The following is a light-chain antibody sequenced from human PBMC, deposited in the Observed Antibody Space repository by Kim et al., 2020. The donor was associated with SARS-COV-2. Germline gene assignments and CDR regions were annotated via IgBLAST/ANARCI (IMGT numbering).Light chain of an antibody. CDR1: ALPKQY. CDR2: EDT. V-gene: IGLV3-25*03. CDR3: QSADSSDTFWV. J-gene: IGLJ3*02. Sequence: PGRTARITCSGDALPKQYAYWFQQKPGQAPVVVIYEDTERPTGIPERFSGSTSGTTVTLTISGVQAEDEADYYCQSADSSDTFWVFGGGTQLTVL.